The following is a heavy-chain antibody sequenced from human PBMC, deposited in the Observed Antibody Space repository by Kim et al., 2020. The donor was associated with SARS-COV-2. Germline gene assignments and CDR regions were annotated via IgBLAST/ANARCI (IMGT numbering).Heavy chain of an antibody. CDR2: ISSSSSYI. D-gene: IGHD6-19*01. J-gene: IGHJ6*01. Sequence: GGSLRLSCAASGFTFSSYSMNWVRQAPGKGLEWVSSISSSSSYISYADSVQGRFTISSDNAKNSLYLQMNSLRAEDTAVYYCARGSSSVWLGLASHYYG. CDR1: GFTFSSYS. V-gene: IGHV3-21*04. CDR3: ARGSSSVWLGLASHYYG.